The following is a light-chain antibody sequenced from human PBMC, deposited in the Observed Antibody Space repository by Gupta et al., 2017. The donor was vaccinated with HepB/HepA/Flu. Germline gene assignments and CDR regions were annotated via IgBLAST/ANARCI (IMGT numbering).Light chain of an antibody. V-gene: IGLV1-47*02. CDR2: NDD. Sequence: QSVLPQPPSASGTPGQRITIPCSGSSSNVGRDNVYWYQQLPGTAPKLLIYNDDQRPSGVPDRFSGSKSGTSDSLAISGLRSEDEADYYCAAWDNSLSGYDFGTGTGVTVL. CDR1: SSNVGRDN. CDR3: AAWDNSLSGYD. J-gene: IGLJ1*01.